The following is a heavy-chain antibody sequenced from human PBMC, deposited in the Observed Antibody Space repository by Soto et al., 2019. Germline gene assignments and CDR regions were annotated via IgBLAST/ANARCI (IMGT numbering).Heavy chain of an antibody. J-gene: IGHJ5*02. D-gene: IGHD1-26*01. V-gene: IGHV5-51*01. CDR1: GYXFTSHL. Sequence: EXLKSYYMCSGYXFTSHLLVWVRHMPGKGLELMGIIYPGDSDTRYSPSLQCQVTISADKSIRTAYLQWNSLKASDTAMYYCVRVGLVGGNSLTKAWFDPWGPGTLVTVSS. CDR3: VRVGLVGGNSLTKAWFDP. CDR2: IYPGDSDT.